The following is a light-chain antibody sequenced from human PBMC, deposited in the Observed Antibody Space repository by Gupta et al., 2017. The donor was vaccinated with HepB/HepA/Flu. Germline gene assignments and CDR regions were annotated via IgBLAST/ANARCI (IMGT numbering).Light chain of an antibody. CDR1: SSNIGAGYY. CDR2: GKS. Sequence: QSVLTQPPSVSGAPGQRVTISCTGSSSNIGAGYYVHWYQQLPGTAPNLLIYGKSNRPSGVPDRFSGSKSGTSASLAITGLQAEDEADYYCQSYDSSRSGVVFGGGTKLTVL. V-gene: IGLV1-40*01. J-gene: IGLJ2*01. CDR3: QSYDSSRSGVV.